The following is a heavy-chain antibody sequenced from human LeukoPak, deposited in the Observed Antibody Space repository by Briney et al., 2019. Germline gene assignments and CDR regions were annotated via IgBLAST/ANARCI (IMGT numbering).Heavy chain of an antibody. CDR2: IYSGGST. V-gene: IGHV3-53*01. J-gene: IGHJ6*02. CDR1: GFTVSSNY. Sequence: PGGSLRLSCAASGFTVSSNYMSWVRQAPGKGLEWVSVIYSGGSTYYADSVKGRFTISRDNSKNTLYLQMNSLRAEDTAVYYCARVLGELVVTYYYYYGMDVWGQGTTVTVSS. D-gene: IGHD3-16*01. CDR3: ARVLGELVVTYYYYYGMDV.